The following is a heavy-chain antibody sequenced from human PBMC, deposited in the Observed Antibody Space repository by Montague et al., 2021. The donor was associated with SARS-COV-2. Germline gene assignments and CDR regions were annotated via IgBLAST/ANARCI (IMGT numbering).Heavy chain of an antibody. D-gene: IGHD3-3*01. V-gene: IGHV4-34*01. Sequence: SETLSLTCAVYGGSFSGYYWSWIRQPPRKGLEWIGEISHIGSTNYNPSLKSRVTISVDTAKNQFSLKLSSVTAADTAVYYCARIRCITIFGVVITQYYYVMDVWGQGTTVTVSS. J-gene: IGHJ6*02. CDR1: GGSFSGYY. CDR2: ISHIGST. CDR3: ARIRCITIFGVVITQYYYVMDV.